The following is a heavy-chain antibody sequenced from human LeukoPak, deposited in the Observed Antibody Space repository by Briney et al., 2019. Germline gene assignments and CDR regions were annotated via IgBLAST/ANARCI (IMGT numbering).Heavy chain of an antibody. CDR2: IRSKVYGGTT. Sequence: GRSLRLSCTASGFTFGDYAMSWVRQAPGKGLEWVGFIRSKVYGGTTEYAASVKVRFTISRDDSKSIAYLQMTSLKTEDAGAYYCTRFTIVGVVDAFDIWGQGTVVTVSS. J-gene: IGHJ3*02. V-gene: IGHV3-49*04. D-gene: IGHD3-3*01. CDR1: GFTFGDYA. CDR3: TRFTIVGVVDAFDI.